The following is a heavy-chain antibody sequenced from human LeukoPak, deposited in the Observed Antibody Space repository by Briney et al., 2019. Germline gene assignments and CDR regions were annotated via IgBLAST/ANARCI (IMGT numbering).Heavy chain of an antibody. Sequence: ASVTVSCKASGYTFTSYDINWVRQATGQGLEWMGWMNPNSGNTGYAQKFQGRVTMTRNTSISTAYMELSSLRSEDTAVYYCARGLRYFDWLPFDYWGQGTLVTVSS. CDR2: MNPNSGNT. D-gene: IGHD3-9*01. J-gene: IGHJ4*02. CDR3: ARGLRYFDWLPFDY. V-gene: IGHV1-8*01. CDR1: GYTFTSYD.